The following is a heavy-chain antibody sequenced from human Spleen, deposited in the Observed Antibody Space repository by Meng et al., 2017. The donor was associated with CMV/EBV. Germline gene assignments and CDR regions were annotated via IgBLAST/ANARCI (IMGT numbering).Heavy chain of an antibody. Sequence: SETLSLTCTVSGGSISSAEYYWSWIRQPPGKGLEWIGHIYYSGSTYYNLSLKSRLTISVDTSKNHFSLKVSSVTAADTAVYYCARGWASTPYGMDVWGQGTTDTVSS. CDR1: GGSISSAEYY. D-gene: IGHD2-2*01. CDR2: IYYSGST. V-gene: IGHV4-30-4*08. J-gene: IGHJ6*02. CDR3: ARGWASTPYGMDV.